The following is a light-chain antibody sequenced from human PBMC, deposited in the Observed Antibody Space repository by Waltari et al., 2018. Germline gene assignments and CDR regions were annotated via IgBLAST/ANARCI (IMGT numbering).Light chain of an antibody. J-gene: IGKJ1*01. V-gene: IGKV3-11*01. CDR3: QQRGT. CDR1: QSVSSY. Sequence: RATLSCRASQSVSSYLAWYKQKPGQAPRLRIYDAANRATGIPARFSGSGSGTDFTLTISSLEPEDFAVYYCQQRGTFGQGTKVEIK. CDR2: DAA.